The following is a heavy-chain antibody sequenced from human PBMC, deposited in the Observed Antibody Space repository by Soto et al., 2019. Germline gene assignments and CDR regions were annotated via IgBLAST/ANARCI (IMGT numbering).Heavy chain of an antibody. CDR1: GFSLSTSGVG. D-gene: IGHD2-15*01. Sequence: QITLKESGPTLVKPTQPLTLTCTFSGFSLSTSGVGVGWIRQPPGKALEWLALIYWDDDKRYSPSLKSRLTNTNDTSKYQVVLTMTNMDPVDTATYYCAHRRPYCSGGSCYDTWFDPWGQGTLVTVSS. V-gene: IGHV2-5*02. J-gene: IGHJ5*02. CDR2: IYWDDDK. CDR3: AHRRPYCSGGSCYDTWFDP.